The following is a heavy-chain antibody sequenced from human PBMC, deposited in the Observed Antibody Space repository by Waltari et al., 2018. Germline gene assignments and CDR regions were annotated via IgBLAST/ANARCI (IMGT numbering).Heavy chain of an antibody. J-gene: IGHJ3*02. CDR3: ARVKLQRYCSSTSCYQGAFDI. V-gene: IGHV1-69*01. Sequence: QVQLVQSGAEVKKPGSSVKVSCKASGGTFSSYAISWLRQAPGPGLEWSGGINPIFGTANDAQKFQGRVTITADESTSTAYMELSSLRSEDTAVYYCARVKLQRYCSSTSCYQGAFDIWGQGTMVTVSS. CDR2: INPIFGTA. CDR1: GGTFSSYA. D-gene: IGHD2-2*01.